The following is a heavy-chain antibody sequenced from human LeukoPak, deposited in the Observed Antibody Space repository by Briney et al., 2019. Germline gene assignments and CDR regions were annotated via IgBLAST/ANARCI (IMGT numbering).Heavy chain of an antibody. CDR1: GFTFSSYA. CDR3: AREHSGYYFDY. Sequence: GGSLRLSCAASGFTFSSYAMHWVRQAPGKRLEWVAVISYDGSNKYYADSVKGRFTISRDNSKNTLYLQMNSLRAEDTAVYYCAREHSGYYFDYWGQGTLVTVSS. D-gene: IGHD5-12*01. J-gene: IGHJ4*02. V-gene: IGHV3-30*04. CDR2: ISYDGSNK.